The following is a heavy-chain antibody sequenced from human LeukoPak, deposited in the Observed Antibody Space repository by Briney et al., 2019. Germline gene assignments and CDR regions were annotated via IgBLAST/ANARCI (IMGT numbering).Heavy chain of an antibody. CDR3: ARGGIAAAGTERAVAASFDC. Sequence: GASVKVSCKASGYTFTGYYMHWVRQAPGQGLEWMGRINPNSGGTNYAQKFQGRVTMTRDTSISTAYMELSRLRSDDTAVYYCARGGIAAAGTERAVAASFDCWGQGTLVTVSS. J-gene: IGHJ4*02. V-gene: IGHV1-2*06. CDR2: INPNSGGT. CDR1: GYTFTGYY. D-gene: IGHD6-13*01.